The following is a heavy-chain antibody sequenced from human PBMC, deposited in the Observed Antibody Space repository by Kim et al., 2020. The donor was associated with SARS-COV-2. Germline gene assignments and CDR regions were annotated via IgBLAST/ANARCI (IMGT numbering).Heavy chain of an antibody. Sequence: SETLSLTCTVSSASLSSGGYSWSWIRQHPGKGLEWIGYIYYTGSAYYNPSLESRVTISIDTSKNQFSLKLSSVTAADTAVYYCAREGYGDPHYWGQGTL. D-gene: IGHD4-17*01. CDR1: SASLSSGGYS. J-gene: IGHJ4*02. CDR2: IYYTGSA. CDR3: AREGYGDPHY. V-gene: IGHV4-31*03.